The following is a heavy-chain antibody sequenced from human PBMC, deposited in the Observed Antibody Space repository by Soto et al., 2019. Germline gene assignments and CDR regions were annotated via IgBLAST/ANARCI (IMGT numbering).Heavy chain of an antibody. D-gene: IGHD3-22*01. V-gene: IGHV4-30-4*01. CDR3: ARHAYYYDSSGYSMYNWFDP. CDR2: LYYSGSA. CDR1: GGSISSGDYY. J-gene: IGHJ5*02. Sequence: PSETLSLTCTVSGGSISSGDYYWSWIRQPPGKGLGWIGYLYYSGSAYYNPSLKSRVTISVDTSKNQFSLKLSSVTAADTAVYYCARHAYYYDSSGYSMYNWFDPWGQGTLVTVSS.